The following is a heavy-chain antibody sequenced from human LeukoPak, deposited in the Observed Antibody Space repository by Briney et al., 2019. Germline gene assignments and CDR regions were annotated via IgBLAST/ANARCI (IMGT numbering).Heavy chain of an antibody. J-gene: IGHJ3*02. D-gene: IGHD3-9*01. CDR3: ARWDPSFDAFSDAFDI. V-gene: IGHV4-59*01. CDR1: GGSITKYY. Sequence: SETLSLTRTVSGGSITKYYWSWIRQPPGKGLEWIGYIYYSGRTHYNPSLKSPVTISVDTSRNQFSLNLSSVTAADTAVYYCARWDPSFDAFSDAFDIWGQGTMVTVSS. CDR2: IYYSGRT.